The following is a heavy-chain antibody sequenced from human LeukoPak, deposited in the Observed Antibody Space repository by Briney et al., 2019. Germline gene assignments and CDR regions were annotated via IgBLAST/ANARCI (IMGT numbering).Heavy chain of an antibody. CDR1: GLTFSNSA. J-gene: IGHJ5*02. CDR3: AKRYSDGGFDP. CDR2: ISGETNNT. D-gene: IGHD3-10*01. Sequence: GGSLRLSCVASGLTFSNSAMTWVRQGPGKGLEWVSSISGETNNTYYSDSVKGRFTVSRDNSKNTVFLQMNDLTIEGTAIYYCAKRYSDGGFDPWGQGTLVTVSS. V-gene: IGHV3-23*01.